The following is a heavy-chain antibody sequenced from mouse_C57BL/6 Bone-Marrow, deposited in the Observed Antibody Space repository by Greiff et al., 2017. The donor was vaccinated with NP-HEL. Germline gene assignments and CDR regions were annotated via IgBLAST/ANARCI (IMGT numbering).Heavy chain of an antibody. CDR3: ARDGSSFPWFAY. CDR1: GYSITSGYY. J-gene: IGHJ3*01. D-gene: IGHD1-1*01. CDR2: ISYDGSN. V-gene: IGHV3-6*01. Sequence: EVQLQQSGPGLVKPSQSLSLTCSVTGYSITSGYYWNWIRQFPGNKLEWMGYISYDGSNNYNPSLKNRISITRDTSKNQFFLKLNSVTTEDTATYYCARDGSSFPWFAYWGQGTLVTVSA.